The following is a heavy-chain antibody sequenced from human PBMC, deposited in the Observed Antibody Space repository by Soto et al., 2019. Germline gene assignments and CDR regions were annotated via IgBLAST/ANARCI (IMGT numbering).Heavy chain of an antibody. J-gene: IGHJ6*02. CDR3: ARNKVRDIVVVPAHPQRLYYYYGMDV. Sequence: GASVKVSCKASGGTFSSYAISWVRQAPGQGLEWMGGIIPIFGTANYAHKFQGRVTITADESTSTAYMELSSLRSEDTAVCYCARNKVRDIVVVPAHPQRLYYYYGMDVWGQGTTVTVSS. V-gene: IGHV1-69*13. CDR2: IIPIFGTA. CDR1: GGTFSSYA. D-gene: IGHD2-2*01.